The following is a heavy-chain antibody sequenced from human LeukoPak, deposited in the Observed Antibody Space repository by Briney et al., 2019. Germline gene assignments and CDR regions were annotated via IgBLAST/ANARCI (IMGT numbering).Heavy chain of an antibody. CDR2: IFTTENT. J-gene: IGHJ4*02. V-gene: IGHV4-4*07. CDR3: TRDPAFYGSGD. D-gene: IGHD3-10*01. CDR1: GDSISDYY. Sequence: SETLSLTCTVSGDSISDYYWSWIRQPAGMGLEWIGRIFTTENTDYNPSLTSRVTMSIDTSKNQFSLELRSVTAADTAVYYCTRDPAFYGSGDWGQGTLVTVSS.